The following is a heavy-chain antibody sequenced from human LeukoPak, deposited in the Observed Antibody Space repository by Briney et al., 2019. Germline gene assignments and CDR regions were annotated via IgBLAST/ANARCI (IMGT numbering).Heavy chain of an antibody. V-gene: IGHV3-9*01. CDR1: GFRFDDYA. D-gene: IGHD1-26*01. CDR3: AKDMGSGNYTGYFDL. Sequence: QPGRSLRLSCAPSGFRFDDYAMHWVRQAPGKGLEWVSGISWSSHNIGYADSVKGRFTISRDNAKNSLYLQMNSLSPEDTALYYCAKDMGSGNYTGYFDLWGQGVLVTVSS. J-gene: IGHJ4*02. CDR2: ISWSSHNI.